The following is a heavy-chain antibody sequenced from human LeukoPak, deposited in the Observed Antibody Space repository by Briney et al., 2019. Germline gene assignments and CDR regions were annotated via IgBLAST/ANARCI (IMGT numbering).Heavy chain of an antibody. CDR1: GYSISSGYF. CDR2: IFHSGST. CDR3: ARQGDGYSVDY. J-gene: IGHJ4*02. Sequence: SETLSLTCTVSGYSISSGYFWGWIRQPPGKGLEWIGSIFHSGSTNYNPSLKSRVTISVDTSKNQFSLKLSSVTAADTAVYYCARQGDGYSVDYWGQGTLVTVSS. D-gene: IGHD5-24*01. V-gene: IGHV4-38-2*02.